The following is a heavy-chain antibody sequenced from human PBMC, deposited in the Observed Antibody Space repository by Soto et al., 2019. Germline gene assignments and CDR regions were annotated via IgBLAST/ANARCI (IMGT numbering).Heavy chain of an antibody. Sequence: QVQLVQSGAEMKQPGASVKVSCKTSGYAFSGYRLSWVRQGPGQGLEWMGWISGYNGNTDYAQKFQGRVTMTTDTSTSTAYMELRSLRSDDTAVYYCARDLGPPNWFDSWGQRTLVTVSS. CDR3: ARDLGPPNWFDS. CDR1: GYAFSGYR. J-gene: IGHJ5*01. CDR2: ISGYNGNT. V-gene: IGHV1-18*01. D-gene: IGHD2-8*01.